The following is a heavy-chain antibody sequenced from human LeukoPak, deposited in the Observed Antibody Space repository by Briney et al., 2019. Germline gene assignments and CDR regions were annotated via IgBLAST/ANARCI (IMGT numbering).Heavy chain of an antibody. V-gene: IGHV3-7*01. Sequence: PGGSLRLSCAASGFTFTSYWMNWVRQAPGKGLEWVANIKPDGSEKYYVDSVKGRFTISRDNAKNSLYLQMNSLRAEDTAVYYCARVGVTYCSSTSCYPDYWGQGTLVTVSS. J-gene: IGHJ4*02. CDR3: ARVGVTYCSSTSCYPDY. CDR1: GFTFTSYW. CDR2: IKPDGSEK. D-gene: IGHD2-2*01.